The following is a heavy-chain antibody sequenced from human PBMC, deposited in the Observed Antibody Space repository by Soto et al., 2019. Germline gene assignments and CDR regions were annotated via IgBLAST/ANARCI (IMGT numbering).Heavy chain of an antibody. D-gene: IGHD6-13*01. V-gene: IGHV3-9*01. Sequence: EVQLVESGGGLVQPGRSLRLSCAASGFTFNDFAMHWVRQAPGKGLAWVASIDWNGANIDYAASVEGRFTISRDNVKNSLFLQMNSRRAEDTAFYFCARDSGIVAAGRFSFDPRGQGTLVTVSS. CDR2: IDWNGANI. CDR3: ARDSGIVAAGRFSFDP. J-gene: IGHJ5*02. CDR1: GFTFNDFA.